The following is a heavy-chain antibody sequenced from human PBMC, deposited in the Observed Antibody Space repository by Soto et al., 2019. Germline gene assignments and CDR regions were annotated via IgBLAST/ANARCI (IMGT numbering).Heavy chain of an antibody. CDR3: AREGDEAAVDY. CDR1: GGSVSSGSYY. Sequence: PSETLSLTCTVSGGSVSSGSYYWSWIRQPPGKGLEWIGYIYYSGSTNYNPSLKSRVTISVDTSKNQFSLKLSSVTAADTAVYYCAREGDEAAVDYWGQGTLVTVSS. D-gene: IGHD6-13*01. J-gene: IGHJ4*02. V-gene: IGHV4-61*01. CDR2: IYYSGST.